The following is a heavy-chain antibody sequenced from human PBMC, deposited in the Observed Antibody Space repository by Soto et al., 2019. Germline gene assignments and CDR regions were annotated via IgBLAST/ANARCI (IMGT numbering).Heavy chain of an antibody. CDR1: GGTFSSYA. J-gene: IGHJ6*02. V-gene: IGHV1-69*06. D-gene: IGHD3-3*01. CDR2: IIPIFGTA. CDR3: ARGRRAYDFWSGFREYYYYYGMDV. Sequence: SVKVSCKASGGTFSSYAISWVRQAPGQGLEWMRGIIPIFGTANYAQKFQGRVTITADKSTSTAYMELSSLRSEDTAVYYCARGRRAYDFWSGFREYYYYYGMDVWGQGTTVTVSS.